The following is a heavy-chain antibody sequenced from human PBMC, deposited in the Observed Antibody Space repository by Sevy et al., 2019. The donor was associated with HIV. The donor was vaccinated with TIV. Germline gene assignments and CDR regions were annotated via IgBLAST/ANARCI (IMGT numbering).Heavy chain of an antibody. CDR2: ISSSSSYI. CDR3: ARDVTTSSSWGPYYYYYGMDV. CDR1: GFTFSSYS. J-gene: IGHJ6*02. Sequence: GGSLRLSCAASGFTFSSYSMNWVRQAPGKGLEWVSSISSSSSYIYYADSVKGRLTISRDNAKNSLYLQMNSLRAEDTAVYYCARDVTTSSSWGPYYYYYGMDVWGQGTTVTVSS. V-gene: IGHV3-21*01. D-gene: IGHD6-13*01.